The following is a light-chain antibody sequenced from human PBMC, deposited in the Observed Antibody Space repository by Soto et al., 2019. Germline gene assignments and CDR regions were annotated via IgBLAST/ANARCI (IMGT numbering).Light chain of an antibody. CDR1: SSDVGGYNY. Sequence: QSVLTQPRSLSGSPGQSVAISGTGTSSDVGGYNYVSWYQQYPGKAPKLMIYDVNKWPSGVPDRFSGSKSGNTASLTISVLQAEDEADYYCSSYAGSNTWAFCGGTKLTVL. V-gene: IGLV2-11*01. J-gene: IGLJ3*02. CDR3: SSYAGSNTWA. CDR2: DVN.